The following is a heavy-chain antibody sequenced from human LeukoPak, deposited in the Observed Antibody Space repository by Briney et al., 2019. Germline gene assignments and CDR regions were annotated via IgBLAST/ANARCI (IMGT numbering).Heavy chain of an antibody. CDR1: GFTFSSYG. Sequence: PGGSLRLSCAASGFTFSSYGMNWVRPAPGKGLEWVSGIGVGGTTYYADSVKGRFTISRDTSKNTLYLQMNSLRAEDTAVYYCAKTQGYYDSWGQGTLVTVSS. J-gene: IGHJ5*01. D-gene: IGHD3-22*01. V-gene: IGHV3-23*01. CDR3: AKTQGYYDS. CDR2: IGVGGTT.